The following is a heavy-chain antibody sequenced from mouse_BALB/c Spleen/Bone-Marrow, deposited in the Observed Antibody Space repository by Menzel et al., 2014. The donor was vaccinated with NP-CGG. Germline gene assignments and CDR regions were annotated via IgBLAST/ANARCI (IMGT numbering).Heavy chain of an antibody. CDR1: GFTFSSYD. CDR2: ISSGGSYT. CDR3: ARAEGKLLWLLFAY. V-gene: IGHV5-9-4*01. Sequence: EVMLVESGGGLVKPGGSLKLSCAASGFTFSSYDMSWVRQSPEKRLEWVAEISSGGSYTYYPENVTGRFTISRDNAKNTLYLEMSSLRSEDTAMYYCARAEGKLLWLLFAYWGQGTLVTVSA. D-gene: IGHD1-2*01. J-gene: IGHJ3*01.